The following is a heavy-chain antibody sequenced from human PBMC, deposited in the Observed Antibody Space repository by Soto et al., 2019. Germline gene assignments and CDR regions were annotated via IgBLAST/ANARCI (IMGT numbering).Heavy chain of an antibody. Sequence: ASVKVSCKASGYTFTTYDINWVRQATGQGLEWMGWMNPNSGNSGYAQKFRGRVTMTRLTAISTAYMELSGLTFEDTAVYYCARGWGRWPNEKPGDYWGQGTLVTVSS. CDR3: ARGWGRWPNEKPGDY. V-gene: IGHV1-8*01. J-gene: IGHJ4*02. CDR2: MNPNSGNS. D-gene: IGHD3-16*01. CDR1: GYTFTTYD.